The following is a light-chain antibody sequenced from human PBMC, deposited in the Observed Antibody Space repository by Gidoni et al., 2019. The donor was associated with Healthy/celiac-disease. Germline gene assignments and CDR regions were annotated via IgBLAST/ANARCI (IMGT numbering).Light chain of an antibody. CDR2: AAS. CDR1: QSISSY. V-gene: IGKV1-39*01. J-gene: IGKJ4*01. Sequence: DIQMTQSPSSLSASVGDRVTITCRASQSISSYLNWYQQKPGKAPKLLIYAASSLQSGVPSRFSGSGPGTDFTLIISSLQPEDFATYYCQQSYSTPHTFXGXTKVEIK. CDR3: QQSYSTPHT.